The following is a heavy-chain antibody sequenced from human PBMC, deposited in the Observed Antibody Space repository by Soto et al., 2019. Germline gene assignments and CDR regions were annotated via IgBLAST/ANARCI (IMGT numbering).Heavy chain of an antibody. Sequence: EVQLVESGGGLVQPGGSLRLSCAASGFTFSSYWMHWVRQAPGKGLVWVSHINSDGSRTAYADSVKGRFTISRDTAKNTLYLQRNSLRAEDTAVYYCARSEGRFLEWFHLDYWGQGTLVTVSS. CDR1: GFTFSSYW. D-gene: IGHD3-3*01. CDR3: ARSEGRFLEWFHLDY. CDR2: INSDGSRT. J-gene: IGHJ4*02. V-gene: IGHV3-74*01.